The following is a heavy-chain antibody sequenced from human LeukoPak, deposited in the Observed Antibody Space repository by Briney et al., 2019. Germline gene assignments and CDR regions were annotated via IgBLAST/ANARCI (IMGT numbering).Heavy chain of an antibody. CDR3: AREVSRWPYYFDY. CDR2: IYYSGST. CDR1: GGSISSGDFY. D-gene: IGHD4-23*01. J-gene: IGHJ4*02. V-gene: IGHV4-30-4*01. Sequence: NPSETLSLTCTVSGGSISSGDFYWSWIRQPPGKGLEWIGYIYYSGSTYYNPSLKSRVTISVDTSKNQFSLKLSSVTAADTAMYYCAREVSRWPYYFDYWGQGTLVTVSS.